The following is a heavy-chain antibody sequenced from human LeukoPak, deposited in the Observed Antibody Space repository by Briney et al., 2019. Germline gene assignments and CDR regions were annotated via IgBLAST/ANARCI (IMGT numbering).Heavy chain of an antibody. CDR3: ARRAGGYSHPYDY. CDR2: IYSGCST. D-gene: IGHD4-23*01. V-gene: IGHV3-53*01. Sequence: GGSLRLSCVVSGFTVSTNYMSLVRQAPGKGLEWVSLIYSGCSTYYADSVKGRFTISRDNSKNTLYLQMNSLRAEDTAVYYCARRAGGYSHPYDYWGQGTLVTVSS. CDR1: GFTVSTNY. J-gene: IGHJ4*02.